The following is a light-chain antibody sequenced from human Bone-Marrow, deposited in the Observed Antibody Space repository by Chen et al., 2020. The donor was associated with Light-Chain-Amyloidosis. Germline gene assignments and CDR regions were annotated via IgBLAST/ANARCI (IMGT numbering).Light chain of an antibody. CDR1: TSNIGNNY. CDR2: DNN. Sequence: QSVLTQPPSVSAAPGQRVTISCSGSTSNIGNNYVSWYQQLPGTAPKLLIYDNNRRPSGSPDRFSDSKSGTSATLGITGLQTEDEADYYCGAWDSSLSAGLFGGGTKLTVL. J-gene: IGLJ2*01. V-gene: IGLV1-51*01. CDR3: GAWDSSLSAGL.